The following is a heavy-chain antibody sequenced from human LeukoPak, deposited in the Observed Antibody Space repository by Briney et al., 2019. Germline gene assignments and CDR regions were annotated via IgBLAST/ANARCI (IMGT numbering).Heavy chain of an antibody. CDR1: GYTFTGYY. V-gene: IGHV1-2*02. J-gene: IGHJ4*02. Sequence: ASVKVSCKASGYTFTGYYIHWVRQSPGQGLEWMGWINLNSGGTNYAQKFQGRVTMTRDTSISTAYMEPSRLRSDNTAIYYCARSPHILTGENFDYWGQGTLVTVSS. D-gene: IGHD3-9*01. CDR3: ARSPHILTGENFDY. CDR2: INLNSGGT.